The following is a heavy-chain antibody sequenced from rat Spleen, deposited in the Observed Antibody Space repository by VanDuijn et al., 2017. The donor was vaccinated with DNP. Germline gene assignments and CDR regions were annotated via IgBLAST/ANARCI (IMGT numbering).Heavy chain of an antibody. D-gene: IGHD2-1*01. J-gene: IGHJ2*01. V-gene: IGHV5-25*01. Sequence: EVQLVESGGGLVHPGGSLKLSCAASGFTFSAYYMAWVRQAPAKGLEWVAYIGSPAYAPYYADSVKGRFTISRDNAQNTLYLQVDSLRSEDTATYYCATHLHTYLGSYFDYWGQGVMVTVSS. CDR3: ATHLHTYLGSYFDY. CDR1: GFTFSAYY. CDR2: IGSPAYAP.